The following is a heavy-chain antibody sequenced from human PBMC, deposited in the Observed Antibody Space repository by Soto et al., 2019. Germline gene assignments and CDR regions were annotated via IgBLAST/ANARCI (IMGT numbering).Heavy chain of an antibody. CDR2: INPSGGST. CDR3: ARDYINPDSGYDLGRDV. J-gene: IGHJ6*02. V-gene: IGHV1-46*01. CDR1: GYTFTSYY. D-gene: IGHD5-12*01. Sequence: ASVTVSCKASGYTFTSYYMHWVRQAPGQGLEWMGIINPSGGSTSYAQKFQGRVTMTRDTSTSTVYMELSSLRSEDTAVYYCARDYINPDSGYDLGRDVWGQGTTGTVS.